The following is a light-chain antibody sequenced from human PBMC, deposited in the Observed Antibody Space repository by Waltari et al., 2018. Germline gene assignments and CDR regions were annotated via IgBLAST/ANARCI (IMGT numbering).Light chain of an antibody. V-gene: IGKV3-11*01. Sequence: EVVLTQSPAPLSLSPGEGATLSCRASQSVSNSLAWYQQKPGRPPRLLIYDTSNRASGIPARFSASGSGTDFTLSITSLEPEDFAVYYCQQRNIWPLTFGGGTKVEIK. J-gene: IGKJ4*01. CDR1: QSVSNS. CDR3: QQRNIWPLT. CDR2: DTS.